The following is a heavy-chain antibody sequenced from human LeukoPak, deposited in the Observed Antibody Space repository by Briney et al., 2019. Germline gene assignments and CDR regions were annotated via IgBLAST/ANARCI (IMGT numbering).Heavy chain of an antibody. CDR3: ARARRTYPTGYCSSTSCYPPDY. D-gene: IGHD2-2*01. CDR2: ISAYNGNT. V-gene: IGHV1-18*01. CDR1: GYTFTSYG. J-gene: IGHJ4*02. Sequence: GASVKVFCKASGYTFTSYGISWVRQAPGQGLEWMGWISAYNGNTNYAQKLQGRVTMTTDTSTSTAYMELRSLRSDDTAVYYCARARRTYPTGYCSSTSCYPPDYWGQGTLVTVSS.